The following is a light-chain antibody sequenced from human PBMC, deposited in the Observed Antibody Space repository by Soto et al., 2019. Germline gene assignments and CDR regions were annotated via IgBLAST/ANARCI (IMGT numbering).Light chain of an antibody. CDR3: QQRRSWPPIT. V-gene: IGKV3-11*01. CDR2: DAS. Sequence: EIVLTQSPVTLSLSPGERVTLSCRASQDVSRYLAWYQQKPGLAPRLLIYDASNRATGIPARFSGSGSGTAFTLTISSLEPEDFAVYYCQQRRSWPPITFGQGTRLEIK. CDR1: QDVSRY. J-gene: IGKJ5*01.